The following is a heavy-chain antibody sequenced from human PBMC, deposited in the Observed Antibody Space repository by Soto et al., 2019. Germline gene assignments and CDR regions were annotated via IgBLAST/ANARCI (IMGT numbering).Heavy chain of an antibody. Sequence: QLQLVESGGGVVQPGRSLRLSCAASGFTFSSNGRPWVRQAPGKGLAWVAVIRYEGSNKYYADSVKGRFTFSRDNSKNALYLQMNSLRAEDTAVYYCARAGSPYYDSSGYYYVGAFDIWGQGTMVTVSS. CDR3: ARAGSPYYDSSGYYYVGAFDI. J-gene: IGHJ3*02. CDR2: IRYEGSNK. D-gene: IGHD3-22*01. CDR1: GFTFSSNG. V-gene: IGHV3-33*01.